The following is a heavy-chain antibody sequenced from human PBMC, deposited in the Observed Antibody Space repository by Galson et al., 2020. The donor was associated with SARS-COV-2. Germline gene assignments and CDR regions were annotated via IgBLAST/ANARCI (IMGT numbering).Heavy chain of an antibody. Sequence: GGSLRLSCAASGFTFSDYAMHWVRQAPGKGLEWVSAISGSGGTTYYADSVKGRFTISRDSSKITLYLQMNSLRAEDTAIYYCAKPASGSLRGGFDPWGQGTLVTVSS. V-gene: IGHV3-23*01. CDR2: ISGSGGTT. CDR1: GFTFSDYA. J-gene: IGHJ5*02. D-gene: IGHD5-12*01. CDR3: AKPASGSLRGGFDP.